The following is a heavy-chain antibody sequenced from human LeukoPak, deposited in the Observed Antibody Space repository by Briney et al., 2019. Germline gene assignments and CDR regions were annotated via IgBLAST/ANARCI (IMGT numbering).Heavy chain of an antibody. CDR1: GFTFSSYA. V-gene: IGHV3-30-3*01. J-gene: IGHJ5*02. CDR2: ISYDGSNK. CDR3: ARGPYGSGSYNWFDP. D-gene: IGHD3-10*01. Sequence: GGSLRLSCAASGFTFSSYAMHWVRQAPGKGLEWVAVISYDGSNKYYADSVKGRFTISRDNSKNTLYLQMNSLRAEDTAVYYCARGPYGSGSYNWFDPWGQGTLVTVSS.